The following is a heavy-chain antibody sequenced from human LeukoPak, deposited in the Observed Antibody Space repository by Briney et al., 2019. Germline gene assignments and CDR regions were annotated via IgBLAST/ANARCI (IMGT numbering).Heavy chain of an antibody. CDR2: ISGSGGST. Sequence: GGSLRLSCAASGFTFSSYAMSWVRQAPGKGLEWASAISGSGGSTYYADSVKGRFTISRDNSKNTLYLQMNSLRAEDTAVYYCTKHDYGGNWADAFDIWGQGTMVTVSS. CDR3: TKHDYGGNWADAFDI. D-gene: IGHD4-23*01. CDR1: GFTFSSYA. V-gene: IGHV3-23*01. J-gene: IGHJ3*02.